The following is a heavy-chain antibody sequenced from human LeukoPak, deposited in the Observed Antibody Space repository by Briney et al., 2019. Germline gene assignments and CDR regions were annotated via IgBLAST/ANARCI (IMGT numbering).Heavy chain of an antibody. V-gene: IGHV3-66*01. D-gene: IGHD5-24*01. J-gene: IGHJ6*02. CDR1: GFTFSTYS. CDR2: IYSGGST. CDR3: ARDGRLQPPYFYYGMDV. Sequence: GGSLRLSCTASGFTFSTYSMNWVRQAPGKGLEWVSLIYSGGSTYYADSVKGRFTISRDNSKNTLSLQMNSLRAEDTAVYYCARDGRLQPPYFYYGMDVWGQGTTVTVSS.